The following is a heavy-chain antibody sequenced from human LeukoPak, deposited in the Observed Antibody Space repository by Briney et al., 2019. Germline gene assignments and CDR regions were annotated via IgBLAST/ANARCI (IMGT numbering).Heavy chain of an antibody. CDR3: ARGLRGRIAAAGRAAARPREDY. J-gene: IGHJ4*02. CDR1: GGSFSGYY. D-gene: IGHD6-13*01. V-gene: IGHV4-34*01. Sequence: SETLSLTCAVYGGSFSGYYWSWLRQPPGKGLEWIGEINHSGSTNYNPSLKSRVTISVDTSKNQFSLKLSSVTAADTAVYYCARGLRGRIAAAGRAAARPREDYWGQGTLVTVSS. CDR2: INHSGST.